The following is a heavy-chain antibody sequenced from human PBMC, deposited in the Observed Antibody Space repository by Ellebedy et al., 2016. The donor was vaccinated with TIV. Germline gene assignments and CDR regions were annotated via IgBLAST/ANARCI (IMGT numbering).Heavy chain of an antibody. CDR2: INSGGFT. J-gene: IGHJ6*02. CDR1: GFAVGSNY. D-gene: IGHD3-9*01. Sequence: GESLKISCVASGFAVGSNYMYWVRQAPGKGLEWVSLINSGGFTYYADSVKGRFTISRDNSKNTLYLQMNSLRAEDTAVYYCARDSPYYDILTGYSPGYGMDVWGQGTTVTVSS. V-gene: IGHV3-53*01. CDR3: ARDSPYYDILTGYSPGYGMDV.